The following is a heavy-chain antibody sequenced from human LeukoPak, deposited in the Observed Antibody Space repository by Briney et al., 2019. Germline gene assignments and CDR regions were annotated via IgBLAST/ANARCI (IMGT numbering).Heavy chain of an antibody. J-gene: IGHJ4*02. Sequence: PGGSLRLSCAASGFTFSSYGIHWVRQAPGKGLEWVAVVWYDGSEKYYADSVKGRFTISRDNSKNTLYLQMNSLRAEDTAIYYCARDRGDPVYYFDQWGQGTLVTVSS. V-gene: IGHV3-33*01. CDR2: VWYDGSEK. CDR3: ARDRGDPVYYFDQ. D-gene: IGHD7-27*01. CDR1: GFTFSSYG.